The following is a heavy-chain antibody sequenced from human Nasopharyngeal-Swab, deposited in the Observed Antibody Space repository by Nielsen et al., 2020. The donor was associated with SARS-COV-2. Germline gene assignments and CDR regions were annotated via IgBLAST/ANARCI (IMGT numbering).Heavy chain of an antibody. D-gene: IGHD3-9*01. CDR3: ARVPRLRYFDWLLYSYYYYGMDV. Sequence: WVRQAPGQGLEWMGCMNPNSGNTGYAQKFQGRVTMTRNTSISTAYMELSSLRSEDTAVYYCARVPRLRYFDWLLYSYYYYGMDVWGQGTTVTVSS. J-gene: IGHJ6*02. V-gene: IGHV1-8*01. CDR2: MNPNSGNT.